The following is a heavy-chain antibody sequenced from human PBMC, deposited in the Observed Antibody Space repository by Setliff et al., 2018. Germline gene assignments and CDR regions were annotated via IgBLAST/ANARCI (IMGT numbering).Heavy chain of an antibody. J-gene: IGHJ4*02. CDR1: GGSFSGHY. CDR2: INHGGST. V-gene: IGHV4-34*01. CDR3: ARGAQTRYGSGSYDY. D-gene: IGHD3-10*01. Sequence: ETLSLTCAVYGGSFSGHYWSWIRQPPGKGLEWIGEINHGGSTNYNPSLKSRVTISVDTSKNQFSLKLSAVTAADTALYYCARGAQTRYGSGSYDYWGQGTLVTVSS.